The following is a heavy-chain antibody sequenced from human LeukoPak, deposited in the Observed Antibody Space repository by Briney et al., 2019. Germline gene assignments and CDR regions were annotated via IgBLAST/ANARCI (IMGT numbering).Heavy chain of an antibody. CDR2: IFDCGDT. V-gene: IGHV4-59*08. CDR3: TRRLSNGATLNYFDY. J-gene: IGHJ4*02. Sequence: PSETLSLTCTVSGGSISSYYWSWIRQTPGKGLEWIGNIFDCGDTNYNPSLQSRVTISVDTSKKQFSLKLRSVTAADTAVYYCTRRLSNGATLNYFDYWGQGTLVTVSS. CDR1: GGSISSYY. D-gene: IGHD4/OR15-4a*01.